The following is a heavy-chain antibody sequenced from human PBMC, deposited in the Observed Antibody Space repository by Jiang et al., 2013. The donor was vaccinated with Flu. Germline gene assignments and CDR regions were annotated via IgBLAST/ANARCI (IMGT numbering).Heavy chain of an antibody. CDR1: GDSVSSNSAA. V-gene: IGHV6-1*01. J-gene: IGHJ6*02. CDR2: TFYRSKWYS. CDR3: ARGKVDYYAMDV. Sequence: SQTLSLTCAISGDSVSSNSAAWNWIRQSPSRGLEWLGRTFYRSKWYSDYAVSVKSRVIVNPDTSKNQFSLQLNSVTPEDTAVYYCARGKVDYYAMDVWGQGDHGHRLL.